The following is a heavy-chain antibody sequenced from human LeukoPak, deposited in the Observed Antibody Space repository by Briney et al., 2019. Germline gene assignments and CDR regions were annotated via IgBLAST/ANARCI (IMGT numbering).Heavy chain of an antibody. CDR3: ARDPPTYGDYPYYYYGMDV. CDR2: ISAYNGNT. CDR1: GGTFSSYA. Sequence: ASVKVSCKVSGGTFSSYAISWVRQAPGQGLEWMGWISAYNGNTNYAQKLQGRVTMTTDTSTSTAYMELRSLRSDDTAVYYCARDPPTYGDYPYYYYGMDVWGQGTTVTVSS. D-gene: IGHD4-17*01. V-gene: IGHV1-18*01. J-gene: IGHJ6*02.